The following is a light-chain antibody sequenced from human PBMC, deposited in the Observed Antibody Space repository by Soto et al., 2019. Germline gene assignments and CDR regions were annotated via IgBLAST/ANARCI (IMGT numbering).Light chain of an antibody. V-gene: IGLV1-44*01. Sequence: QLVLTQPPSASGTPGQRVTISCSGSSSSIGSNSVNWYQQLPRTAPKVLIYTNNQRPSGVPDRFSGSKSGTSASLAISGLQSEEEAGYYCAAWDGSLNVYVFGTGTKLTVL. CDR1: SSSIGSNS. CDR3: AAWDGSLNVYV. CDR2: TNN. J-gene: IGLJ1*01.